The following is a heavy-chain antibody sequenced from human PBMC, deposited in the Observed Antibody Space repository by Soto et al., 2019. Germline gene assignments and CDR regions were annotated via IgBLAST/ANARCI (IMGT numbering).Heavy chain of an antibody. V-gene: IGHV4-31*03. CDR3: ARRWGPVFDY. CDR2: IYYSGST. J-gene: IGHJ4*02. CDR1: GGSISSGGYS. D-gene: IGHD3-16*01. Sequence: SETLSLTCTVSGGSISSGGYSWTWIRQHPGKGLEWIGYIYYSGSTYYKPSLKSRVTISVDTSKNQFSLKLSSVTSADTAVYYCARRWGPVFDYWGQGTLVTVSS.